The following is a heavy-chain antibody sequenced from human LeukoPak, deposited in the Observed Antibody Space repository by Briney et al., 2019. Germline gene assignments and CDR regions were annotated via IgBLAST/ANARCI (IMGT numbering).Heavy chain of an antibody. J-gene: IGHJ4*02. D-gene: IGHD3-10*01. Sequence: GGSLRLSWAASGFTFSSNGMNWVRQAPGKGLDFIAYISSTGATIYYADSLKGRFTISRDNARNSLYLQMNSLRDEDTAVYFCARANSLMVRGVISYFDSWGQGTLVTVSS. CDR3: ARANSLMVRGVISYFDS. CDR1: GFTFSSNG. V-gene: IGHV3-48*02. CDR2: ISSTGATI.